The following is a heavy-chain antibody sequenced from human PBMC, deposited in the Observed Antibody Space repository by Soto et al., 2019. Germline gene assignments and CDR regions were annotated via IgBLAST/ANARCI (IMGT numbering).Heavy chain of an antibody. CDR2: IYWDDDE. J-gene: IGHJ4*02. CDR3: VQRRAAFDY. CDR1: GFSLTTSGVG. V-gene: IGHV2-5*02. Sequence: QITLKESGPTLVKPTQTLTLTCTFSGFSLTTSGVGVGWIRQPPGKALEWLALIYWDDDERYSPSLKSRLTITKDNSKNQVVLTMTNMDPVDTATYYCVQRRAAFDYWGQGTLVNVSS.